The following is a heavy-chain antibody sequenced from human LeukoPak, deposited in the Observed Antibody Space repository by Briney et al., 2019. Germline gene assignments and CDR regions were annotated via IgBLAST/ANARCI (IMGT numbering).Heavy chain of an antibody. CDR1: GFTFTTYG. J-gene: IGHJ5*02. Sequence: GGSLRLSCAASGFTFTTYGIHFVRQAPGKGLGWVALIWHDGNRQYYADSVKGRFTISRDDSKNTVSLQMNSLRAEDTAIYYCARDLNSNNSNPGWFDPWGQGTLVTVSS. D-gene: IGHD4-11*01. CDR3: ARDLNSNNSNPGWFDP. CDR2: IWHDGNRQ. V-gene: IGHV3-33*01.